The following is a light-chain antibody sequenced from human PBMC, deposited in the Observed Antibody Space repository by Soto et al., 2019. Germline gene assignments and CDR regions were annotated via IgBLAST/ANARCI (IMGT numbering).Light chain of an antibody. CDR2: GTS. V-gene: IGLV1-40*01. CDR1: ASNIGANYD. J-gene: IGLJ3*02. Sequence: QSVLTQPPSVSGAPGQRVTISCTGGASNIGANYDVHWYQQLPGTAPKLLIYGTSNRPSGVPDRFSGSKSGTSASLAITGLQAEDEAHYFCQSYDFTLSAFWVFGGGTKVTVL. CDR3: QSYDFTLSAFWV.